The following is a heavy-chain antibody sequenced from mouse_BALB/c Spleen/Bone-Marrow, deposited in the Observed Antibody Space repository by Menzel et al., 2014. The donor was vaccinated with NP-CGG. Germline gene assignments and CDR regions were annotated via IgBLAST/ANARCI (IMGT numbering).Heavy chain of an antibody. J-gene: IGHJ2*01. D-gene: IGHD2-3*01. Sequence: VQLVESGAELARPRASVRMSCKASGYSFTSYTIHWLKQRPGQGLEWIAYIVPSTAYSNYNQKFKDRATLTADKSSSTPSMQLSSLTSEDSAVYYCAREGTYDSCYGHFDSWGPGTTLSDSS. V-gene: IGHV1-4*01. CDR3: AREGTYDSCYGHFDS. CDR1: GYSFTSYT. CDR2: IVPSTAYS.